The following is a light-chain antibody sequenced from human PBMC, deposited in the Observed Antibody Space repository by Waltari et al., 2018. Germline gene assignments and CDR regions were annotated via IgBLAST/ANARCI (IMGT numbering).Light chain of an antibody. CDR2: KAS. V-gene: IGKV1-5*03. Sequence: DIQMTQSPSHLSASVVDRVTITCRASQSISNWLAWYQQKPGKAPKLLIYKASTLESGVPSRFSGSGSGTEFTLTISSLQPDDFATYYCQQYNSYSLLTFGGGTKVEIK. CDR1: QSISNW. CDR3: QQYNSYSLLT. J-gene: IGKJ4*01.